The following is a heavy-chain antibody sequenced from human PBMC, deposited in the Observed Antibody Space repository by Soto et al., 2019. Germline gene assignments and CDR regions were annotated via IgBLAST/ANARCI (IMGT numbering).Heavy chain of an antibody. CDR2: IYYSGST. CDR1: GGSISSYY. CDR3: ARDGLXSLRFLEWPNRDNWFDP. Sequence: SETLSLTCTVSGGSISSYYWSWIRQPPGKGLEWIGYIYYSGSTNYNPSLKSRVTISVDTSKNQFSLKLSSVTAADTAVYYCARDGLXSLRFLEWPNRDNWFDPWGQGTLVTVSS. J-gene: IGHJ5*02. V-gene: IGHV4-59*01. D-gene: IGHD3-3*01.